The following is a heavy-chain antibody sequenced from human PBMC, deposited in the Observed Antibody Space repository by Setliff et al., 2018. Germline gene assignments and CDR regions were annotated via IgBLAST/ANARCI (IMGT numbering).Heavy chain of an antibody. Sequence: TSETLSLTCTVSGGSISPYYWSWIRQPPGKGLEWIGYIYHSGYTSYNPSLKSRVTLSVDTSKNKLPLRLTSVTAADTALYYCARGLHDTSDDYYVGAFDMWGLGTKVTVSS. CDR2: IYHSGYT. CDR3: ARGLHDTSDDYYVGAFDM. V-gene: IGHV4-59*01. D-gene: IGHD3-22*01. CDR1: GGSISPYY. J-gene: IGHJ3*02.